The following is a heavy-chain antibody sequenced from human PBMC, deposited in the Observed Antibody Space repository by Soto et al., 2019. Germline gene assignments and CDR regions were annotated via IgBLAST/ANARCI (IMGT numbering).Heavy chain of an antibody. Sequence: QLQLQESGSGLVKPSQTLSLTCAVSGGSISSGGYSWSWIRQPPGKGLEWIGYIYHSGSTYYNPSLRSRVTISVDRAKDQVSLKLSSVTAADTAVYYCARGQVVAAQHWGQGTLVTVSS. CDR2: IYHSGST. J-gene: IGHJ4*02. CDR3: ARGQVVAAQH. V-gene: IGHV4-30-2*01. D-gene: IGHD2-15*01. CDR1: GGSISSGGYS.